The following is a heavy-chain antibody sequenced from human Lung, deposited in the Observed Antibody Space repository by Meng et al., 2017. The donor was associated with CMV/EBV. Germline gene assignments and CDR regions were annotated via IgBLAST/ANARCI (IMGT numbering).Heavy chain of an antibody. CDR2: ISYDGSNK. V-gene: IGHV3-30*04. CDR1: GFTFSNYA. J-gene: IGHJ4*02. Sequence: SXKISCPASGFTFSNYATHWVRQAPGKGLEWVAVISYDGSNKYFADSVKGRFTISRDNSKNTLYLQMNSLRAEDTAVYYCAWGVVTPGYWGQGTLVTVSS. D-gene: IGHD4-23*01. CDR3: AWGVVTPGY.